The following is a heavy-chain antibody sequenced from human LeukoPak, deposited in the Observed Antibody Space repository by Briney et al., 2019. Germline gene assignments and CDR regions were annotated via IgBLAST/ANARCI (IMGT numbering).Heavy chain of an antibody. CDR3: VRGSPLGATTNWLDP. CDR2: IWYDGSNE. Sequence: GGSLRLPCAASGFTFSSYGMHWVRQAPGKGLEWVAIIWYDGSNENYADSVKGRFTISRDNSKNTLYLQMNSLRAEDTAMYYCVRGSPLGATTNWLDPWGQGTLVTVSS. CDR1: GFTFSSYG. J-gene: IGHJ5*02. D-gene: IGHD1-26*01. V-gene: IGHV3-33*08.